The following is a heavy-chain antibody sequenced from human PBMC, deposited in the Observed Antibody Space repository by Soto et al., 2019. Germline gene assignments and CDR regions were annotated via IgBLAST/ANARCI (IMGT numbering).Heavy chain of an antibody. CDR1: GYTFITYY. CDR3: ARGQLEYSISSRPLCPLDF. D-gene: IGHD6-6*01. V-gene: IGHV1-46*01. CDR2: INPSGGST. J-gene: IGHJ4*02. Sequence: ASVKVSCKASGYTFITYYMYWVRQAPGQGLEWMGVINPSGGSTSYAKNFQGRVNMTRDTSTSTVFMEVSSLRFDDTAVYFCARGQLEYSISSRPLCPLDFWGQGTLVTVSS.